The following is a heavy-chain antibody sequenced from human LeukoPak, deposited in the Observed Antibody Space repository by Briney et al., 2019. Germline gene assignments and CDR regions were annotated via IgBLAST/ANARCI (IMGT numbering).Heavy chain of an antibody. D-gene: IGHD1-26*01. CDR1: GFTFDDYA. Sequence: PGRSLRLSCAASGFTFDDYAMHWVRQAPGKGLEWDSGISWNSGSIGYADSVKGRFTISRDNAKNSLYLQMNSLRAEDMALYYCASLGANDYWGQGTLVTVSS. CDR3: ASLGANDY. CDR2: ISWNSGSI. V-gene: IGHV3-9*03. J-gene: IGHJ4*02.